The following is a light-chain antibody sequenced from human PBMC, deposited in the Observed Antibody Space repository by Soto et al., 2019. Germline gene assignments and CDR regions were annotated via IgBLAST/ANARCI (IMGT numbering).Light chain of an antibody. CDR2: GAS. V-gene: IGKV3-20*01. J-gene: IGKJ1*01. CDR3: QQYGSSMGT. CDR1: QSVSSSY. Sequence: EIVLTQSPGTLSLSPGERATLSCRASQSVSSSYLAWYQQRPGQAPRLLIYGASSRATGIPDRFSGRGSGTDFTLTISRLEPEDFAVYYCQQYGSSMGTFGQGTKVEIK.